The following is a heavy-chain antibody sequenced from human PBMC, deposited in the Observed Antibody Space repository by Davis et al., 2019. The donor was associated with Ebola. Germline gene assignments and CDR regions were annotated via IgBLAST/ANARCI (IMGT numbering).Heavy chain of an antibody. V-gene: IGHV1-18*01. CDR3: AKDSSSWAYYDSGGYPFDY. CDR2: ISAYNGNT. D-gene: IGHD3-22*01. Sequence: ASVKVSCKASGFTFTNYGITWVRQAPGQRLEWMGWISAYNGNTKYPQKLQGRVTMTIDTSTSTAYMELRSLRTDDTAVYYCAKDSSSWAYYDSGGYPFDYWGQGTLVTVSS. CDR1: GFTFTNYG. J-gene: IGHJ4*02.